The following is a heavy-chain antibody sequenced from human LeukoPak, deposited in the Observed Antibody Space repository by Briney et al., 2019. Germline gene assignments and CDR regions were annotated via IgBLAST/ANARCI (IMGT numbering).Heavy chain of an antibody. CDR3: ARDRGDGGSLDY. D-gene: IGHD1-26*01. V-gene: IGHV3-7*01. CDR2: IKPDGTEQ. CDR1: GFTFSTSW. Sequence: GGSLRLSCAVSGFTFSTSWMTWVRQTPGKGLEWITSIKPDGTEQVKGRYTISRDNARNSLYLQVNSLTADDSGVYYCARDRGDGGSLDYWGQGTLVTVSS. J-gene: IGHJ4*02.